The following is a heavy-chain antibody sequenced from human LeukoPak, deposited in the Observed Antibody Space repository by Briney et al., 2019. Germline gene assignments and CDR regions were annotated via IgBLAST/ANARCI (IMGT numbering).Heavy chain of an antibody. CDR3: AREQAAGYFDY. CDR2: ISYDGSNK. V-gene: IGHV3-30*03. J-gene: IGHJ4*02. D-gene: IGHD6-13*01. Sequence: GGSLRLSCAASGFTFSSYGMHWVRQAPGKGLEWVAVISYDGSNKYYADSVKGRFTISRDNSKNTLYLQMNSLRAEDTAVYYCAREQAAGYFDYWGQGTLVTVSS. CDR1: GFTFSSYG.